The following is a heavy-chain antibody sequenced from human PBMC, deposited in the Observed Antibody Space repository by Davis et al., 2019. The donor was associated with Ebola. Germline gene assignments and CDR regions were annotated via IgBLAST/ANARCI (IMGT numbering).Heavy chain of an antibody. CDR1: GFTFSGSA. Sequence: PGGSLRLSCAASGFTFSGSAMHWVRQASGKGLEWVGRIRSKANSYATAYAASVKGRFTISRDDSKNTAYLQMNSLKTEDTAVYYCTSTRKYYYYGMDVWGQGTTVTVSS. J-gene: IGHJ6*02. V-gene: IGHV3-73*01. D-gene: IGHD1-14*01. CDR3: TSTRKYYYYGMDV. CDR2: IRSKANSYAT.